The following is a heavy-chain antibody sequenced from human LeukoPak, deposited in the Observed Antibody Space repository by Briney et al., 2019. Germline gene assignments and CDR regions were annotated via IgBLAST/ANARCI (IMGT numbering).Heavy chain of an antibody. CDR3: ARDERLLSFLK. CDR1: GFTFSSYA. J-gene: IGHJ4*02. D-gene: IGHD3-3*01. Sequence: GGSLRLSCAASGFTFSSYAMHWVRQAPGKGLEWVSGITGSGGSTYYADSVKGRFTISRDNSKNTLYLQMNSLRAEDTAIYYCARDERLLSFLKWGQGTLVTVSS. V-gene: IGHV3-23*01. CDR2: ITGSGGST.